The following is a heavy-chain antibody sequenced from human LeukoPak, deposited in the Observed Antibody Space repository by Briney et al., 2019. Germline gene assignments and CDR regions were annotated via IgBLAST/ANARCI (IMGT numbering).Heavy chain of an antibody. CDR3: ARDPVTTDYGDHGDD. CDR2: IYPGGDT. Sequence: GGSLRLSCAASGFTFSSNYMSWVRQAPGKGLEWVSIIYPGGDTYYADSLKGRFTISRDKSKNTLYLQMNDLRAEDTAVYYCARDPVTTDYGDHGDDWGQGTLVTVSS. CDR1: GFTFSSNY. V-gene: IGHV3-66*01. J-gene: IGHJ4*02. D-gene: IGHD4-17*01.